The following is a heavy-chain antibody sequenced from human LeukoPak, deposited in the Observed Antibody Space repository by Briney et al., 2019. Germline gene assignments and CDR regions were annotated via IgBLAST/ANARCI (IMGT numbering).Heavy chain of an antibody. CDR3: ARDFGLWFGDYYYYYMDV. CDR2: IYYSGTT. J-gene: IGHJ6*03. D-gene: IGHD3-10*01. V-gene: IGHV4-59*01. CDR1: GGSFSGYY. Sequence: SETLSLTCAVYGGSFSGYYWSWIRQPPGKGLEWIGDIYYSGTTNYNPSLKSRVTISVDTSKNQFSLKLNSVTAADTAVYYCARDFGLWFGDYYYYYMDVWGKGTTVTISS.